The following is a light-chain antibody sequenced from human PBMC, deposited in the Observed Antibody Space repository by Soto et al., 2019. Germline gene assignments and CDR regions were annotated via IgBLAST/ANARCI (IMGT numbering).Light chain of an antibody. CDR3: QSYDSILSGLWV. V-gene: IGLV1-40*01. Sequence: QSVLTQPPSVSGAPGQRVTISCTGSSSNIGAGYDVHWYQQLPGTAPKLLIYGNSNRPSGVPERFSGSKSGTSASLAITGLQAEDEADYYCQSYDSILSGLWVFGGGTKLTVL. CDR1: SSNIGAGYD. J-gene: IGLJ3*02. CDR2: GNS.